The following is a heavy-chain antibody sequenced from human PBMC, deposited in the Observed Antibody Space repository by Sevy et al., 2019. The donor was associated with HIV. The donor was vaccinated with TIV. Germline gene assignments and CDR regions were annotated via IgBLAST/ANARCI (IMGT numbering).Heavy chain of an antibody. CDR3: TRGDPIVPPSGYYYHMDV. D-gene: IGHD3-10*01. CDR1: GFTFDSYW. J-gene: IGHJ6*03. Sequence: GGSLRLSCVASGFTFDSYWMHWVRQAPGKGLVWVSRINCDGSSTPYAHSVKGRVTISRDNAKNTLYLQLNRLGAGDTAVYYCTRGDPIVPPSGYYYHMDVWGKGTTVTVSS. CDR2: INCDGSST. V-gene: IGHV3-74*01.